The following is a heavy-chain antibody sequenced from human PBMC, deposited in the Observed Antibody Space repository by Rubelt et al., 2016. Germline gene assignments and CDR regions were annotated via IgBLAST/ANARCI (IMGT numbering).Heavy chain of an antibody. J-gene: IGHJ4*02. CDR3: ARGRRDSSGYYPFDY. D-gene: IGHD3-22*01. V-gene: IGHV4-39*07. Sequence: SGSTYYNPSLKSRVTISVDTSKNQFSLKLSSVTAADTAVYYCARGRRDSSGYYPFDYWGQGTLVTVSS. CDR2: SGST.